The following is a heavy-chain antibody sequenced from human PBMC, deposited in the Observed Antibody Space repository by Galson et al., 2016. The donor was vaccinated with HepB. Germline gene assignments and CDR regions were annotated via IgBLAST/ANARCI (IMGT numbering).Heavy chain of an antibody. CDR2: ISSSSRDI. J-gene: IGHJ6*03. CDR1: GFAFSSYT. D-gene: IGHD6-19*01. Sequence: SLRLSCAVSGFAFSSYTMNWVRQAPGKGLEWVSSISSSSRDIYHADSVKGRFTISRDNTKNSLFLQMNSLRGEDTAVYYCAGVAGEAEDYDYMDVWGKGTTVIVSS. CDR3: AGVAGEAEDYDYMDV. V-gene: IGHV3-21*06.